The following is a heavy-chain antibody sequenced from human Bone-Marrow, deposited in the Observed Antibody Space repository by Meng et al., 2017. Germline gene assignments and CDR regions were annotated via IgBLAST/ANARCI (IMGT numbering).Heavy chain of an antibody. CDR1: GFTFSSYA. Sequence: GGSLRPSCAASGFTFSSYAMHWVRQAPGKGLEWVAVISYDGSNKYYADSVKGRFTISRDNSKNTLYLQMNSLRAEDTAVYYCARGSPPSPIYFDYWGQGKLVTVSS. V-gene: IGHV3-30*04. CDR2: ISYDGSNK. J-gene: IGHJ4*02. D-gene: IGHD2-15*01. CDR3: ARGSPPSPIYFDY.